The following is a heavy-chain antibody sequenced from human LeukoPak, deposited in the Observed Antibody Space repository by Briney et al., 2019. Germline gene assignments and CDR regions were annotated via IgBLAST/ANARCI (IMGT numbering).Heavy chain of an antibody. CDR2: ISSSSSYI. CDR1: GFTFSSYS. CDR3: ARDRTRRGDYAFDY. D-gene: IGHD4-17*01. V-gene: IGHV3-21*01. Sequence: GGSLRLSCAASGFTFSSYSMNWVRQAPGKGLEWVSSISSSSSYIYYADSVKGRFTISRDNAKNSLYLQMNGLRAEDTAVYYCARDRTRRGDYAFDYWGQGTLVTVSS. J-gene: IGHJ4*02.